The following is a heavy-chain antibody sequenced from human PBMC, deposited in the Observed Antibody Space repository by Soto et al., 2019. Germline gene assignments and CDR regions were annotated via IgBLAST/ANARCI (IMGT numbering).Heavy chain of an antibody. CDR1: GFTFSSYS. J-gene: IGHJ4*02. D-gene: IGHD2-2*02. Sequence: HPGGSLRLSCAASGFTFSSYSMNWVRQAPGKGLEWVSYISSSSTTIYYADSVKGRFTISRDNAKNSLYLQMNSLRAEDTAVYYCARDRNYCSSTTCYRFVDYWGQGTLVTVSS. V-gene: IGHV3-48*01. CDR3: ARDRNYCSSTTCYRFVDY. CDR2: ISSSSTTI.